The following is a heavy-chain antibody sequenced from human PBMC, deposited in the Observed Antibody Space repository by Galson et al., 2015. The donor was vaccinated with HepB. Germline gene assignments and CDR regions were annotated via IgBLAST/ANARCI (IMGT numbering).Heavy chain of an antibody. CDR3: ARGLAAAGTGYYYYYYGMDV. CDR1: GGTFSSYA. J-gene: IGHJ6*02. V-gene: IGHV1-69*13. Sequence: SVKVSCKASGGTFSSYAISWVRQAPGQGLEWMGGIIPIFGTANYAQKFQGRVTITADESTSTAYMELSSLRCEDTAVYYCARGLAAAGTGYYYYYYGMDVWGQGTTVTVSS. D-gene: IGHD6-13*01. CDR2: IIPIFGTA.